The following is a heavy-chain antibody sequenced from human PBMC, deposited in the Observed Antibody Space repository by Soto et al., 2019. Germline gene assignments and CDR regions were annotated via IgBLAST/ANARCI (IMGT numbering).Heavy chain of an antibody. Sequence: GESLKISCKGSGYSFTSYWISWVRQMPGKGLEWMGRIDPSDSYTNYSPSFQGHVTISADKSISTAYLQWSSLKASDTAMYYCARQSVPAAGYYYYGMDVWGQGTTVTVSS. V-gene: IGHV5-10-1*01. CDR2: IDPSDSYT. CDR1: GYSFTSYW. CDR3: ARQSVPAAGYYYYGMDV. J-gene: IGHJ6*02. D-gene: IGHD2-2*01.